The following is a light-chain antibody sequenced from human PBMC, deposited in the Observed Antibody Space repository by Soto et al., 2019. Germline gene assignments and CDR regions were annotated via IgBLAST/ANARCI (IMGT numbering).Light chain of an antibody. CDR3: HHYGVSPT. J-gene: IGKJ1*01. Sequence: EIVLTQSPGTLSLSPGERATLSCRSSQTVTNSYLAWYQQQPGQAPRLLIYDVSSRATGIPDRFSGSGSGTDFTLAISRLESEDFAVHYCHHYGVSPTFGQGTKVEIK. V-gene: IGKV3-20*01. CDR1: QTVTNSY. CDR2: DVS.